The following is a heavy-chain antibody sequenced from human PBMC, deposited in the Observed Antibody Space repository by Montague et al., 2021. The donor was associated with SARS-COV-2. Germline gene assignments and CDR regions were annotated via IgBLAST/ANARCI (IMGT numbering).Heavy chain of an antibody. CDR1: GFTVSTNY. Sequence: SLRLSCAASGFTVSTNYMSWVRQAPGKGLEWDSVIYSDGTTYYADSVNGRFTISRDNSKNTLYLQMDSLRAEDTAVYYCARDSMAAAAWWYYGMDVWGQGTPVTVS. CDR2: IYSDGTT. CDR3: ARDSMAAAAWWYYGMDV. J-gene: IGHJ6*02. D-gene: IGHD6-25*01. V-gene: IGHV3-66*01.